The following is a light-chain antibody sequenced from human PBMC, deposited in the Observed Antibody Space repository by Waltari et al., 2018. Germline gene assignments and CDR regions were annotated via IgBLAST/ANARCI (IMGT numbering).Light chain of an antibody. CDR2: DVS. CDR1: RSDVGSFNY. V-gene: IGLV2-8*01. CDR3: TSYAGSNNFV. J-gene: IGLJ3*02. Sequence: QSALTQPPSASGSPGQSVTISCTGTRSDVGSFNYLSWYQQHPGKAPKLMIYDVSKRPSGVPDRFSGSKSGNTASLTVSGLQPEDEADYYCTSYAGSNNFVFGGGTKLTVL.